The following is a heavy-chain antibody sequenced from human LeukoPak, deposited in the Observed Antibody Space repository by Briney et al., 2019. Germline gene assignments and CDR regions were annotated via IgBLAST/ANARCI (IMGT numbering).Heavy chain of an antibody. J-gene: IGHJ4*02. D-gene: IGHD3-3*01. CDR1: GFTFSSYS. CDR2: ISSSSTI. Sequence: PGGSLRPSCAASGFTFSSYSMNWVRQAPGKGLEWVSYISSSSTIYYADSVKGRFTISRDNAKNSLYLQMNSLRAEDTAVYYCARDGSITIFGVADFDYWGQGTLVTVSS. V-gene: IGHV3-48*01. CDR3: ARDGSITIFGVADFDY.